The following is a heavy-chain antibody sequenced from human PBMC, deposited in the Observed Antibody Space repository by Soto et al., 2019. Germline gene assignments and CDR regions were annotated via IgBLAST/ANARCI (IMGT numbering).Heavy chain of an antibody. V-gene: IGHV4-30-2*01. Sequence: SETLSLTCAVSGGSISSGGYSWSWIRQPPGKGLEWFGYIYYTGSTYYNPSLKSRVTISVDRSKNQFSLKLSSVTAADTAVYYCARAPYGSGTKPYYFDYWGQGTLVTVSS. CDR2: IYYTGST. D-gene: IGHD3-10*01. CDR1: GGSISSGGYS. J-gene: IGHJ4*02. CDR3: ARAPYGSGTKPYYFDY.